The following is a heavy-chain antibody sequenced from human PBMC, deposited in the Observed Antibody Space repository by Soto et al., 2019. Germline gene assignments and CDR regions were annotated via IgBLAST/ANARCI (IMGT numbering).Heavy chain of an antibody. D-gene: IGHD6-6*01. J-gene: IGHJ4*02. CDR2: IFHSGST. V-gene: IGHV4-59*01. CDR3: ARGGNRYSSTSSGVGGFAY. CDR1: GASIGSSY. Sequence: PSETLSLTCTVSGASIGSSYWSWIRQPPGKGLEWIGYIFHSGSTNYNPSLKSRVTISVDTSKNQFSLNLSSLTTADTAVYFCARGGNRYSSTSSGVGGFAYWGQGTLVTVSS.